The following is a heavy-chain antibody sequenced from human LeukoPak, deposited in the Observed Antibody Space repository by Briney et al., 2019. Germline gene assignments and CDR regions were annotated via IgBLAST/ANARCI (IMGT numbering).Heavy chain of an antibody. CDR2: INPSGGST. J-gene: IGHJ4*02. V-gene: IGHV1-46*01. Sequence: ASVKVSCKASGYTFTSYYIHRVRQAPGQGLERMGLINPSGGSTSYAQNFQGRVTMTRDTSTSTVYMDLSSLKSEDTAIYYCAREAVAGRIIRDWKYYFDYWGQGTLVTVSS. D-gene: IGHD6-19*01. CDR1: GYTFTSYY. CDR3: AREAVAGRIIRDWKYYFDY.